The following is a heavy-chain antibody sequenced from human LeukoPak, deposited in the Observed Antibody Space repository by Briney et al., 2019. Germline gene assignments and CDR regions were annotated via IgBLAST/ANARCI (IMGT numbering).Heavy chain of an antibody. V-gene: IGHV5-51*01. CDR1: GYDFPIYW. CDR2: IYPDDSNT. Sequence: GESLQISSQGSGYDFPIYWIGWVRRMPGQGLEWMGIIYPDDSNTIYGPSFQGQVTISADKSINTAYLEWSSLKASDTAIYYCARQGAAGKYYYYYMDVWGKGTTVTVSS. D-gene: IGHD6-13*01. CDR3: ARQGAAGKYYYYYMDV. J-gene: IGHJ6*03.